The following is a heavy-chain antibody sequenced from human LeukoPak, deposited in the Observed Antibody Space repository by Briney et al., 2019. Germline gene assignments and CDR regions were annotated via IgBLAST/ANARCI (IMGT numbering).Heavy chain of an antibody. V-gene: IGHV4-59*01. CDR3: ARYSSSSYLDY. CDR2: IYYSGST. CDR1: GGSISSYY. J-gene: IGHJ4*02. Sequence: SETLSLTCTASGGSISSYYWSWIRQPPGKGLEWIGYIYYSGSTNYNPSLKSRVTISVDTSKNQFSLKLSSVTAADTAVYYCARYSSSSYLDYWGQGTLVTVSS. D-gene: IGHD6-6*01.